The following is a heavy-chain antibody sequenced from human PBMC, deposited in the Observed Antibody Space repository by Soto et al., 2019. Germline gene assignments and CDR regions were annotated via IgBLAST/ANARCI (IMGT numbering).Heavy chain of an antibody. Sequence: QVQLVESGGGVVQPGRSLRLSCVASGFTFSSYGMHWVRQAPGKGLEWVAVIWFDGSNKFYSESVKGRLTVSRDNSNNTLYLQMNSLRGEDTAVYYCVRDRGDVDAAMAYGMDVRGQGTTVTVSS. J-gene: IGHJ6*02. CDR2: IWFDGSNK. CDR1: GFTFSSYG. CDR3: VRDRGDVDAAMAYGMDV. D-gene: IGHD5-18*01. V-gene: IGHV3-33*01.